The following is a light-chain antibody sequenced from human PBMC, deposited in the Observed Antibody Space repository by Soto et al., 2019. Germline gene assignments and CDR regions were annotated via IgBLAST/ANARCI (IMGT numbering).Light chain of an antibody. CDR2: KAS. Sequence: DIQMTQSPSTLSASVGDRVTITCRASDDISSWLAWYQQKLGRAPKLLIYKASNLQSGVPSMFYGSEYGTEFTLTITSLQPEDLATYYCQQYHTSPYTFGQGTKLEI. V-gene: IGKV1-5*03. J-gene: IGKJ2*01. CDR3: QQYHTSPYT. CDR1: DDISSW.